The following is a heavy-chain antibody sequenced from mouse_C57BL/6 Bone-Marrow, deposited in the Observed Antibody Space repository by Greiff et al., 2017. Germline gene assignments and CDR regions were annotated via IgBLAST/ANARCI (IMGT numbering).Heavy chain of an antibody. CDR2: ISSGSSTI. CDR3: ARQDYDYDDGAYYFDY. Sequence: DVHLVESGGGLVKPGGSLKLSCAASGFTFSDYGMHWVRQAPEKGLEWVAYISSGSSTIYYADTVKGRFTISRDNAKNTLFLQMTSLRSEDTAMYYCARQDYDYDDGAYYFDYWGQGTTLTVSS. CDR1: GFTFSDYG. V-gene: IGHV5-17*01. J-gene: IGHJ2*01. D-gene: IGHD2-4*01.